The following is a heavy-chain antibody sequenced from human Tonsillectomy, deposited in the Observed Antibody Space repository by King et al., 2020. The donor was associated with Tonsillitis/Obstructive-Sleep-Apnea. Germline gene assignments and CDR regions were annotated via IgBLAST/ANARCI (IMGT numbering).Heavy chain of an antibody. Sequence: VQLVESGGGVVQPGRSLRLSCAASGFTFSTSGMHWVRQAPGKGLEWVAVIWLYGSKKYYTDSVKGRFTISRDNSKNTLYLQMNSLRAEDTAAYYCAKDRGFTYGPSDAFDIWGQGTMVTVSS. J-gene: IGHJ3*02. V-gene: IGHV3-33*06. CDR3: AKDRGFTYGPSDAFDI. CDR2: IWLYGSKK. D-gene: IGHD5-18*01. CDR1: GFTFSTSG.